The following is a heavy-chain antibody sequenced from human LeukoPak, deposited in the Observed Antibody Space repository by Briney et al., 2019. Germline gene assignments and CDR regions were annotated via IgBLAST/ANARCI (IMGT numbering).Heavy chain of an antibody. Sequence: ASVKVSCKASGYTFTSYGISWVRQAPGQGLEWMGWISAYSGNTNYAQKLQGRVTMTTDTSTSTAYMELRSLRSDDTAVYYCARHCSTTSCYGSNDYWGRGTLVTVSS. V-gene: IGHV1-18*01. CDR2: ISAYSGNT. CDR3: ARHCSTTSCYGSNDY. J-gene: IGHJ4*01. CDR1: GYTFTSYG. D-gene: IGHD2-2*01.